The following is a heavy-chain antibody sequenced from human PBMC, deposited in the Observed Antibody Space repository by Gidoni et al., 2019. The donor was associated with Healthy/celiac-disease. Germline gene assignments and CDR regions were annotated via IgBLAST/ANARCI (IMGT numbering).Heavy chain of an antibody. Sequence: EVQLLESGGGLVQPGGSLRLSCAASGFTFSSYAMSWVRQAPGKGLEWVSAISGSGGSTYYADSVKGRFTISRDNSKNTLYLQMNSLRAEDTAVYYCAVLGIPFYYYYYYGMDVWGQGTTVTVSS. CDR2: ISGSGGST. V-gene: IGHV3-23*01. D-gene: IGHD7-27*01. CDR3: AVLGIPFYYYYYYGMDV. CDR1: GFTFSSYA. J-gene: IGHJ6*02.